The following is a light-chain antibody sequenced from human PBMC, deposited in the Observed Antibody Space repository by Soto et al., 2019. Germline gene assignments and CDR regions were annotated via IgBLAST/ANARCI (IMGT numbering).Light chain of an antibody. CDR3: QQRSNWPIT. J-gene: IGKJ5*01. Sequence: DIVLTQSPATLSLSPGESGTLSCRASQSVSSSLGWYQQKPGQAPRLLIYDASNRATGIPARFSGSGSGTDFTLTISSLEPEDFAVYYCQQRSNWPITFGQGTRLEIK. CDR1: QSVSSS. V-gene: IGKV3-11*01. CDR2: DAS.